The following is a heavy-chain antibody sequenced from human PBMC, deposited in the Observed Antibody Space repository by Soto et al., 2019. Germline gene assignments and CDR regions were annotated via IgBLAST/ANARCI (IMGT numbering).Heavy chain of an antibody. D-gene: IGHD6-13*01. V-gene: IGHV4-4*02. CDR1: GGSISNGDW. J-gene: IGHJ4*02. Sequence: QVQLQESGPGLVRPSGTVSLTCAVSGGSISNGDWWSWVRQPPGKGLEWIGEIHHSGSTNYNPSLKSRVTMSVVPSKNLFSLTLNSVTSADTACYYCARDQGSHPGDWGQGTLVSVSS. CDR3: ARDQGSHPGD. CDR2: IHHSGST.